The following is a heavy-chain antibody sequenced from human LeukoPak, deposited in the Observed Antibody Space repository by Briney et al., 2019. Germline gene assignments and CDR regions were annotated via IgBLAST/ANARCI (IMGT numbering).Heavy chain of an antibody. J-gene: IGHJ4*02. D-gene: IGHD3-10*01. CDR2: FDPEDGET. CDR3: ATTHGGYFDY. CDR1: GYTLTELS. V-gene: IGHV1-24*01. Sequence: GASVRVSCRVSGYTLTELSMHWVRQAPGKGLEWMGGFDPEDGETIYAQKFQGRVTMTEDTSTDTAYMELSSLRSEDTAVYYCATTHGGYFDYWAREPWSPSP.